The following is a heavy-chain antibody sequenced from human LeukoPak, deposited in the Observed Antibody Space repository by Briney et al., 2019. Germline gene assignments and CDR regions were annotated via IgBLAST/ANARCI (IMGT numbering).Heavy chain of an antibody. D-gene: IGHD6-19*01. CDR2: SSRTGGT. CDR1: GFTFSTYG. J-gene: IGHJ4*02. V-gene: IGHV3-23*01. Sequence: GGSLRLSCAASGFTFSTYGMSWVRQAPGKGLEWVSASSRTGGTYYSDSVKGRFTISRDNSRNTLYLQMDNLRAEDTAVYYCAKRDTIGSYYFDYWGQGTLVTVSS. CDR3: AKRDTIGSYYFDY.